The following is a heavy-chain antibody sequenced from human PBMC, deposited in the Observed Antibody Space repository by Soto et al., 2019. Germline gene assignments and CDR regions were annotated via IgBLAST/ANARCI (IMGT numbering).Heavy chain of an antibody. J-gene: IGHJ4*02. CDR3: ARDYNWAVDY. CDR2: IQPRDHSI. CDR1: GFTFTSYH. V-gene: IGHV1-46*01. Sequence: QVQLVQSGAEVKKPGASLKVSCKASGFTFTSYHMHWLRQAPGQGLQWMGIIQPRDHSITYAQKFXSRVSMTWDTSTSTVYMELSSLRSDDTAVYYCARDYNWAVDYWGQGTLVTVSS. D-gene: IGHD1-1*01.